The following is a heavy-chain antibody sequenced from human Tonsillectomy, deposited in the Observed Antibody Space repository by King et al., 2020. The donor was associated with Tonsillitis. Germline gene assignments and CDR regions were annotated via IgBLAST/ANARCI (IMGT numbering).Heavy chain of an antibody. CDR3: ARDLGYSGYDGAFNI. V-gene: IGHV1-2*02. CDR2: IHPNSGGT. D-gene: IGHD5-12*01. CDR1: GYTFTGYY. Sequence: VQLVESGAEVKKPGASVKVSCKASGYTFTGYYIHWVRQAPGQGLEWMGWIHPNSGGTNCAQRFQGRVTMTRDTSIRIAYMELSRLRSDDTAVYYCARDLGYSGYDGAFNIWGQGTMVTVSS. J-gene: IGHJ3*02.